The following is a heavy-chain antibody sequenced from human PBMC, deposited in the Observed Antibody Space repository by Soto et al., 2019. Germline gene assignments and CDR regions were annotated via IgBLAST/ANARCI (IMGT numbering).Heavy chain of an antibody. V-gene: IGHV4-34*01. CDR3: TRRFSYGSGKYAIDL. J-gene: IGHJ6*02. CDR2: INHSGST. Sequence: SETLSLTCAVYGGSFSGYYWSWIRQPPGKGLEWIGEINHSGSTNYNPSLKSRVTISVDTSKNQFSLKLSSVTAADTAMYYCTRRFSYGSGKYAIDLWGQGATVTVSS. D-gene: IGHD3-10*01. CDR1: GGSFSGYY.